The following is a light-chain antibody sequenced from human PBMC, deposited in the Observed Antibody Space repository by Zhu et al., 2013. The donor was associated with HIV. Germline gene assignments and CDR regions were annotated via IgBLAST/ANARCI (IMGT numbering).Light chain of an antibody. Sequence: EIVMTQSPATLSVSPGERVTLSCRASQSVSSNLAWYQHKPGQAPRLLIYGASSRATGIPDRFTGSGSQTDFTLTINRLEPEDSAVYYCQQYATSPLFGQGTKLQIK. CDR1: QSVSSN. CDR3: QQYATSPL. J-gene: IGKJ2*01. CDR2: GAS. V-gene: IGKV3-20*01.